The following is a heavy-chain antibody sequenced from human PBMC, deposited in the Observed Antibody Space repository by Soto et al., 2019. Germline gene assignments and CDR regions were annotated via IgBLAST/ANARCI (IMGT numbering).Heavy chain of an antibody. CDR1: GGSFTGSY. D-gene: IGHD2-8*02. V-gene: IGHV4-34*02. CDR3: ARSYTGSNLDY. Sequence: QVQLQQTGAGLLKPSETLSLTCVVSGGSFTGSYWSWIRQPPGKGLEWLGEINHSGSTNYKSSLRSRLTISADTSKNQFSLKLSSVTAADTAVYYCARSYTGSNLDYWGQGTPVTVSS. J-gene: IGHJ4*02. CDR2: INHSGST.